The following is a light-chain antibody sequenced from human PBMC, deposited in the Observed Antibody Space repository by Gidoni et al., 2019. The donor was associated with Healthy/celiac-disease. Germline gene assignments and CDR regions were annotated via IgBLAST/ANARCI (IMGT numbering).Light chain of an antibody. V-gene: IGKV4-1*01. J-gene: IGKJ1*01. CDR2: WAS. Sequence: GSLGERATINCKSSQSVLYSSNNKNYLAWYQQKPGQPPKLLIYWASTRESGVPDRFSGSGSGTDFTLTISSLQAEDVAVYYCQQYYGTPWTFXQXTKVEIK. CDR3: QQYYGTPWT. CDR1: QSVLYSSNNKNY.